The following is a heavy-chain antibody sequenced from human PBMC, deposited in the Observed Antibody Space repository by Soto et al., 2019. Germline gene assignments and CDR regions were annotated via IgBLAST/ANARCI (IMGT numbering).Heavy chain of an antibody. Sequence: EVQLVESGGGLVKPGGSLRLSCAASGFTFSSYSMNWVRQAPGKGLEWVSSISSSSSYIYYADSVKGRFTISRDNAKNSLYLKRNSRRAEDGAVYYCARGVVRGYFDYGGQGPLVTVSS. CDR2: ISSSSSYI. V-gene: IGHV3-21*01. CDR3: ARGVVRGYFDY. J-gene: IGHJ4*02. D-gene: IGHD2-15*01. CDR1: GFTFSSYS.